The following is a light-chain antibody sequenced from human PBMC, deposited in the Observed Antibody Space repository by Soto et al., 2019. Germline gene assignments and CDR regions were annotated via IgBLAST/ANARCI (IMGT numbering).Light chain of an antibody. CDR1: QSISSS. CDR2: GAS. Sequence: EIVLTQSPAILSASPGERVTLSCRASQSISSSLAWYQQKPGQAPRLLIYGASIRATGIPARFSGSGSGTEFTLAISSLQSEDFAIYYCQQYNNWPPLTFGGGTKVEIK. CDR3: QQYNNWPPLT. J-gene: IGKJ4*01. V-gene: IGKV3-15*01.